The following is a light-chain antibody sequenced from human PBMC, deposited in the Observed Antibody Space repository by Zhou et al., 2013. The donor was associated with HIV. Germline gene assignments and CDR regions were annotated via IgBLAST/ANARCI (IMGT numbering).Light chain of an antibody. CDR1: QSLSSSH. J-gene: IGKJ1*01. CDR2: DAS. V-gene: IGKV3D-20*01. CDR3: QQYETSPRT. Sequence: EIVLTQSPATLSLSPGERATLSCGASQSLSSSHLAWYQQRPGQAPRLLIYDASSRATGIPDRFSGSGSGADFTLSISRLEPEDFAVYYCQQYETSPRTFGQGTKVEIK.